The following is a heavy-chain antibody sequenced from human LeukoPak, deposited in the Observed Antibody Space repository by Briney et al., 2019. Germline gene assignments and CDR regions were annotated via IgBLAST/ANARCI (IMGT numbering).Heavy chain of an antibody. CDR1: GFTFRTFG. D-gene: IGHD5-12*01. CDR2: LSGGRDVI. CDR3: AKVRGNSGYGVMDV. V-gene: IGHV3-48*04. Sequence: GGSLRLSCAASGFTFRTFGMNWLRQAPGKGLEWVSYLSGGRDVIYYAESVRGRFTISRDNAKNSLYLQMNSLRAEDTALYYCAKVRGNSGYGVMDVWGQGTTVTVSS. J-gene: IGHJ6*02.